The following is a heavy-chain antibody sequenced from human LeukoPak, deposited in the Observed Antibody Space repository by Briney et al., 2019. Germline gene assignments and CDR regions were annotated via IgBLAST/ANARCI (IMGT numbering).Heavy chain of an antibody. CDR1: GGTFSGYY. Sequence: SETLSLTCAVYGGTFSGYYWSWIRQPPGKGLEWIGEINHSGSTNYNPSLKSRVTISVDTSKNHFSLKLSSVTAADTAVYYCAGGPPAAVDYWGQGTLVTVSS. V-gene: IGHV4-34*08. D-gene: IGHD2-2*01. J-gene: IGHJ4*02. CDR3: AGGPPAAVDY. CDR2: INHSGST.